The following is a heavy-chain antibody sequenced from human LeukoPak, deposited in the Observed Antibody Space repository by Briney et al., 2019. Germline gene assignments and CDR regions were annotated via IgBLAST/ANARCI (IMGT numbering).Heavy chain of an antibody. Sequence: ASVKVSCKASGYTFTDYYVHWVRQAPGQGLEWMGWINPNSGGTNYAQKFQGTVTMTRDTSISTAYMELTRLRSDDTAVYYCARERGNYDILTDYNEGNGCVPWGQGTLVSVSS. CDR1: GYTFTDYY. V-gene: IGHV1-2*02. CDR2: INPNSGGT. D-gene: IGHD3-9*01. CDR3: ARERGNYDILTDYNEGNGCVP. J-gene: IGHJ5*02.